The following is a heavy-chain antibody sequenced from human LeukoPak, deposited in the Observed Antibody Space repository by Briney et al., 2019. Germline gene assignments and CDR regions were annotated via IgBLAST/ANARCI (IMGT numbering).Heavy chain of an antibody. D-gene: IGHD4-11*01. CDR3: ARLDYSNY. V-gene: IGHV4-38-2*01. J-gene: IGHJ4*02. CDR2: IYHSGST. CDR1: GYSISSGYY. Sequence: SETLSLTCAVSGYSISSGYYWGWIRQPPGKGLEWIGSIYHSGSTYYNPSLKSRVTISVGTSKNQFSLKLSSVTAADTAVYYCARLDYSNYWGQGTLVTVSS.